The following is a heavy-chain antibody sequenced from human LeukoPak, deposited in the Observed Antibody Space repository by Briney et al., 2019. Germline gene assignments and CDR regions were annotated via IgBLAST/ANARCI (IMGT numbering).Heavy chain of an antibody. CDR1: GFTFSADS. CDR2: ISRSGSTT. D-gene: IGHD1-14*01. V-gene: IGHV3-48*02. J-gene: IGHJ4*02. CDR3: ARDRPGKYYFDS. Sequence: PGGSLRLSCVGSGFTFSADSMNWVRQAPDKGLEWISYISRSGSTTYYGDSVKGRSTISRGNAKNSVFLQLNNLRDEDTAVYFCARDRPGKYYFDSWGQGALVIVSS.